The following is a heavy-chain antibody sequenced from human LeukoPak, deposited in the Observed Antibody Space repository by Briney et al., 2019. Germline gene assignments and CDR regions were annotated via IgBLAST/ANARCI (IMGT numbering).Heavy chain of an antibody. CDR2: IKQDGSEK. V-gene: IGHV3-7*01. Sequence: GGSLRLSCAASGFTLSSYWMNWVRQAPGKGLEWVANIKQDGSEKYYVDSVKGRFTISRDNAKNSLYLQMNSLRAEDTAVYYCVRAIGKSESFWGQGTLVTVSS. J-gene: IGHJ4*02. D-gene: IGHD1-26*01. CDR3: VRAIGKSESF. CDR1: GFTLSSYW.